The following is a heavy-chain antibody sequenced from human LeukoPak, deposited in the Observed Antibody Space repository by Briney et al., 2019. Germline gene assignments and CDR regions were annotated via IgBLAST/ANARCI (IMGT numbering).Heavy chain of an antibody. D-gene: IGHD2-15*01. V-gene: IGHV1-58*02. J-gene: IGHJ5*02. CDR3: AADLRSGQSPFDP. CDR1: GFTFTSSA. CDR2: IVVGSGNT. Sequence: GTSVKVSCKASGFTFTSSAMQWLRQARGQRLEWIGWIVVGSGNTNYAQKFQERVTITRDMSTSTAYMELSSLRSEDTAVYYCAADLRSGQSPFDPWGQGTLVTVSS.